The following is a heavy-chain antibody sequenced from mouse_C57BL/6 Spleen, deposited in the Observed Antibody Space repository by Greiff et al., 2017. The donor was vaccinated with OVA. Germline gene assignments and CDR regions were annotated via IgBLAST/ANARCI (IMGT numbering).Heavy chain of an antibody. D-gene: IGHD1-3*01. CDR3: TRVGSGYFDY. V-gene: IGHV5-9-1*02. Sequence: EVKVVESGEGLVKPGGSLKLSCAASGFTFSSYAMSWVRQTPEKRLEWVAYISSGGDYIYYADTVKGRFTISRDNARNTLYLQMSSLKSEDTAMYYCTRVGSGYFDYWGQGTTLTVSS. CDR1: GFTFSSYA. CDR2: ISSGGDYI. J-gene: IGHJ2*01.